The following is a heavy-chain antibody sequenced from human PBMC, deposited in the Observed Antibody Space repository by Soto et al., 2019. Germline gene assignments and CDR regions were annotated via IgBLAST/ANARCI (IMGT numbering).Heavy chain of an antibody. D-gene: IGHD2-8*01. Sequence: PGESLKISCKGSGYSFTSYWIGWVRQMPGKGLEWMGTIYPGDSDTRYSPSFQGQVTISADKSISTAYLQWSSLKAPDTAIYYCFIIYGAARRGFDYWGPGTLGTAPQ. CDR1: GYSFTSYW. J-gene: IGHJ4*02. CDR3: FIIYGAARRGFDY. CDR2: IYPGDSDT. V-gene: IGHV5-51*01.